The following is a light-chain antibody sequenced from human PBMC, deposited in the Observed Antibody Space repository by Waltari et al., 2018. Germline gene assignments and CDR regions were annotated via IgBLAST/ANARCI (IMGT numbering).Light chain of an antibody. V-gene: IGKV1-39*01. CDR3: QQSDSTRIT. CDR1: QTITMY. J-gene: IGKJ5*01. CDR2: GAS. Sequence: DIQMTQSPSSLSASVGDSVPITCRASQTITMYLNWYQQKPGKAPKLLIYGASSLRSGVPSRFSGSGSGTDFTLTISSLQAEDSATYHCQQSDSTRITFGQGTRLEIK.